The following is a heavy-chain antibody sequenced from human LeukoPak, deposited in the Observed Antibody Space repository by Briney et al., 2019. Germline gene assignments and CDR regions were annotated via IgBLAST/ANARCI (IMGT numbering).Heavy chain of an antibody. D-gene: IGHD3-16*01. J-gene: IGHJ4*02. Sequence: GGSLRLSCAASGFSFRIYSMNWVRQAPGKGLEWVTFIQYDGSKKYYADSVKGRFTISRDNSKNTLYLEMNSLRAEDTAVYYCAPHSGGYWGQGTLVTVSS. CDR1: GFSFRIYS. CDR2: IQYDGSKK. V-gene: IGHV3-30*02. CDR3: APHSGGY.